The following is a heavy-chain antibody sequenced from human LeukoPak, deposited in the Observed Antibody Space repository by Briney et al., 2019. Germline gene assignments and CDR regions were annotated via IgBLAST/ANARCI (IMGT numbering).Heavy chain of an antibody. CDR2: VIRDGSFT. V-gene: IGHV3-74*01. CDR1: GYTFRSYW. CDR3: VRDGDDFNFDY. Sequence: GGSLRLSCAAFGYTFRSYWMHWVRQAPGKGLEWVSRVIRDGSFTNYADSVKGRFTISRDNAKNTLYLQMSSLRAEDTAVYFCVRDGDDFNFDYWGQGSLVTVSS. J-gene: IGHJ4*02. D-gene: IGHD5-24*01.